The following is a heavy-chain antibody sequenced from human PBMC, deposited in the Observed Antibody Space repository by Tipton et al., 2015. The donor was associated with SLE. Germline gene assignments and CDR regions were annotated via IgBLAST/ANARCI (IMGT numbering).Heavy chain of an antibody. Sequence: GSLRLSCTTSGFTFGDYAMSWFRQAAGKGLVWVSRINSDGSSTSYADSVKGRFTISRDNSKNTLYLQVNSLRAEDTAVYFCAKGSEWELGYYFDYWGQGTLVTVSS. CDR2: INSDGSST. CDR3: AKGSEWELGYYFDY. D-gene: IGHD1-26*01. J-gene: IGHJ4*02. CDR1: GFTFGDYA. V-gene: IGHV3-74*01.